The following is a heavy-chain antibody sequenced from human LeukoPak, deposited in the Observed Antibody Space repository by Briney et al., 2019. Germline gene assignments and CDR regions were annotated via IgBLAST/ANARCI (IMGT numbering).Heavy chain of an antibody. CDR1: GYTFTSYG. CDR2: ISAYNGNT. CDR3: ATDIYDWKSNY. D-gene: IGHD1-1*01. J-gene: IGHJ4*02. V-gene: IGHV1-18*01. Sequence: RASVKVSCKASGYTFTSYGISWVRQAPGQGLEWMGWISAYNGNTNYAQKLQGRVTMTTDTSTSTAYMELRSLRSDDTAVYYCATDIYDWKSNYWGQGTLVTVSS.